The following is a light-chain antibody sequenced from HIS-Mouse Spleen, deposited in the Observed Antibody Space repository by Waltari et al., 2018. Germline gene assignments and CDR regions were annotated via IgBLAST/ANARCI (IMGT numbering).Light chain of an antibody. CDR2: PDS. V-gene: IGLV3-1*01. CDR3: QAWDSSTYV. Sequence: SYELTQPPSVSVSPGQTASITCSGDKLGDKYACWYQQKPGQSPVLVIYPDSKRPSGIPERFSGSNSGNTATLTIIGTQAMDEADYYCQAWDSSTYVFGTGTKVTVL. CDR1: KLGDKY. J-gene: IGLJ1*01.